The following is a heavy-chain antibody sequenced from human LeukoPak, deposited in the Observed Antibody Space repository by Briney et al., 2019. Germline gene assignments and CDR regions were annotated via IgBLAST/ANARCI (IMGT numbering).Heavy chain of an antibody. Sequence: PSETLSLTCTVSGGSISSYYWSWIRQPPGKGLEWIGYIYYSGSTNYNPSLKSRVTISVDTSKNQFSLKLSSVTAADTAVYYCARAGYDSSGYYVYFDYWGQGTLVTVSS. CDR2: IYYSGST. D-gene: IGHD3-22*01. CDR3: ARAGYDSSGYYVYFDY. J-gene: IGHJ4*02. CDR1: GGSISSYY. V-gene: IGHV4-59*01.